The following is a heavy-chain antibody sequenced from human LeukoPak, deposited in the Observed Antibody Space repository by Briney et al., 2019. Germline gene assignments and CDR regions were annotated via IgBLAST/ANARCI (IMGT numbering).Heavy chain of an antibody. D-gene: IGHD2-21*02. CDR2: IYYSGST. CDR1: GGSISSYY. J-gene: IGHJ6*02. V-gene: IGHV4-59*08. CDR3: ARQYCYPNYYGMDV. Sequence: PSETLSLTCTVSGGSISSYYWSWIRQPPGKGLEWIGYIYYSGSTNYNPSLKSRVTISVDTSKNQFSLKLSSVTAADTAVYYCARQYCYPNYYGMDVWGQGTTVTVSS.